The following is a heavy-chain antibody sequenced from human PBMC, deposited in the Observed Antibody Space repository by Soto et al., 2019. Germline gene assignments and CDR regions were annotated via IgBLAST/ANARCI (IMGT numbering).Heavy chain of an antibody. V-gene: IGHV4-4*02. J-gene: IGHJ4*02. CDR3: ARLVYDTRLNYMYFDF. Sequence: SETLSLTCAVSGVSISSGNWWTWVRQSPQRGLEYIGEIFHDGTANYYPSFERRVAISVDTSKNQFSLKLTSVTAADTAIYFCARLVYDTRLNYMYFDFWGQGTQVTVSS. D-gene: IGHD3-10*01. CDR2: IFHDGTA. CDR1: GVSISSGNW.